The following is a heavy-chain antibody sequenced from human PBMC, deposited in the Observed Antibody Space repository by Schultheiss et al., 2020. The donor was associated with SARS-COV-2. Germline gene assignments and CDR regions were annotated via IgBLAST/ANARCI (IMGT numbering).Heavy chain of an antibody. CDR3: TTDLSAAAGFDY. CDR2: ISNGGRTI. CDR1: GFTVSSNY. D-gene: IGHD6-13*01. Sequence: GGSLRLSCAASGFTVSSNYMSWIRQVPGRGLEWISFISNGGRTIYYADSVKGRFTISRDNSKNTLYLQMNSLKTEDTAVYYCTTDLSAAAGFDYWGQGTLVTVSS. V-gene: IGHV3-11*01. J-gene: IGHJ4*02.